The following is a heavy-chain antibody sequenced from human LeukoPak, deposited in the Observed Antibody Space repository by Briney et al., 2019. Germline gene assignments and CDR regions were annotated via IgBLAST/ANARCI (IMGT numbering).Heavy chain of an antibody. CDR3: ARVWFRGGYDCPFDY. J-gene: IGHJ4*02. V-gene: IGHV3-74*01. D-gene: IGHD5-12*01. CDR1: GFTFSSYW. Sequence: GGSLRLFCAASGFTFSSYWMHWVRQAPGKGLVWVSRINSDGRSTSYADSVKGRFTISRDNAKNTLYLQMNSLRVEDTAVYYCARVWFRGGYDCPFDYWGQGALVTVSS. CDR2: INSDGRST.